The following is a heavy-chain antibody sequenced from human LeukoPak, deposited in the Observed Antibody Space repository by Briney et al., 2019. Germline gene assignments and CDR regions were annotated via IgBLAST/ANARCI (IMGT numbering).Heavy chain of an antibody. V-gene: IGHV3-30-3*01. D-gene: IGHD2-2*01. Sequence: GGSLRLSCAASGFTFSSYAMHWVRQAPGKGLEWEAVISYDGSNKYYADSVKGRFTISRDNSKNTLYLQMNSLRAEDTAVYYCASPYSEYCSSTSCPPVDYWGQGTLVTVSS. CDR2: ISYDGSNK. J-gene: IGHJ4*02. CDR3: ASPYSEYCSSTSCPPVDY. CDR1: GFTFSSYA.